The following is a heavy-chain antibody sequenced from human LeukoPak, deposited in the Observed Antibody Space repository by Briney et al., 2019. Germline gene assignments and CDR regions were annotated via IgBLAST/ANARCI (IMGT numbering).Heavy chain of an antibody. J-gene: IGHJ4*02. CDR1: GFTFDNYA. CDR2: ISWNSGGI. V-gene: IGHV3-9*01. Sequence: GRSLRLSCAASGFTFDNYAMHWVREAPGKGLEWVSGISWNSGGIGYADSVKGRFTISRDNAKNSLYVHMTSLRAEDTALYYCARGAGGSGSYNNNFDYWGQGTLVTVSS. CDR3: ARGAGGSGSYNNNFDY. D-gene: IGHD3-10*01.